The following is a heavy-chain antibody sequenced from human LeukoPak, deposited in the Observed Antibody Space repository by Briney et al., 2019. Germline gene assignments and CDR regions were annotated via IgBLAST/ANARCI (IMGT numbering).Heavy chain of an antibody. CDR1: GGSISSSSYY. V-gene: IGHV4-39*07. D-gene: IGHD3-22*01. CDR3: ARVGVRYYYDSSGYYRTYDAFDI. CDR2: IYYSGST. Sequence: SETLSLTCTVSGGSISSSSYYWGWIRQPPGKGLEWIGSIYYSGSTYYNPSLKSRGTMSVDTSKNQFSLKLSSVTAADTAVYYCARVGVRYYYDSSGYYRTYDAFDIWGQGTMVTVSS. J-gene: IGHJ3*02.